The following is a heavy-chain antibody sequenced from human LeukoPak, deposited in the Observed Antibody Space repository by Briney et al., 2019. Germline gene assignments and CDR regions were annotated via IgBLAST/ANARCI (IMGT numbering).Heavy chain of an antibody. J-gene: IGHJ4*02. Sequence: PGGSLRLSCAASGFTFSGYTMSWVRQAPGKGLEWISAVGGSGLDTYYADSMKGRFTTSRDNSKNTVYLQMDSLRAEDTAVYYCAKRGIAATKEFDYWGRGTLVTVSS. CDR2: VGGSGLDT. D-gene: IGHD2-15*01. CDR1: GFTFSGYT. CDR3: AKRGIAATKEFDY. V-gene: IGHV3-23*01.